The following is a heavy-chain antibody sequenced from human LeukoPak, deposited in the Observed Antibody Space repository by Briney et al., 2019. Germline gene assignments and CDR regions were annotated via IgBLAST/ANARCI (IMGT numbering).Heavy chain of an antibody. CDR2: ISGDGGST. Sequence: GESLRLSCAASKFTFDEYAMHWVRQAPGKGLEWVSLISGDGGSTYYADSVKGRFTISRDNAKNSLYLQMNSLRAEDTAVYYCASSLVYYDSSGYNLDYWGQGTLVTVSS. CDR3: ASSLVYYDSSGYNLDY. CDR1: KFTFDEYA. D-gene: IGHD3-22*01. V-gene: IGHV3-43*02. J-gene: IGHJ4*02.